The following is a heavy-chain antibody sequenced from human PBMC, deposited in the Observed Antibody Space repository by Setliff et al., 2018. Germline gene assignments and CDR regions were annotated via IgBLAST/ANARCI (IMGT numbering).Heavy chain of an antibody. CDR1: GGTFSSYA. CDR3: ARATSGSYLGGFDAFDI. J-gene: IGHJ3*02. Sequence: GASVKVSCKASGGTFSSYAISWVRQAPGQGLEWMGGIIPIFGTANYAQKFQGRVTITADESTSTAYMELSSLRSEDTAVYYCARATSGSYLGGFDAFDIWGQGTMVTVSS. V-gene: IGHV1-69*13. CDR2: IIPIFGTA. D-gene: IGHD1-26*01.